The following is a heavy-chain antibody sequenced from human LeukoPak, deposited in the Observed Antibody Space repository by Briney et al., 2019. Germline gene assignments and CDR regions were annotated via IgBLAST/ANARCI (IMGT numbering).Heavy chain of an antibody. CDR3: ARVMGIAVANDY. J-gene: IGHJ4*02. Sequence: SVKVSCKASGGSFSSYAISWVRQAPGQGLEWMGGIIPIFGTANYAQKFQGRVTMTRNTSISTAYMELSSLRSEDTAVYYCARVMGIAVANDYWGQGTLLTVSS. D-gene: IGHD6-19*01. CDR1: GGSFSSYA. V-gene: IGHV1-69*05. CDR2: IIPIFGTA.